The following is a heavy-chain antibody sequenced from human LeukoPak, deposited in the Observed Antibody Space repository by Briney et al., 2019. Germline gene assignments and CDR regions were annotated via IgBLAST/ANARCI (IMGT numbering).Heavy chain of an antibody. CDR2: IHYSGST. D-gene: IGHD5-12*01. Sequence: SETLSLTCTVSGGSVSSGSYCWSWIRQPPGKGLEWIGYIHYSGSTNYNPSLKSRVTISLDTSKNQFSLKLSSVTAADTAVYYCARLASGYDDWGLGTLVTVSS. V-gene: IGHV4-61*01. J-gene: IGHJ4*02. CDR1: GGSVSSGSYC. CDR3: ARLASGYDD.